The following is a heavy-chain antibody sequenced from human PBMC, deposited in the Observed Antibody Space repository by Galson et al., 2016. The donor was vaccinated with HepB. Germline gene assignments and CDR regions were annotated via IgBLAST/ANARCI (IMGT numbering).Heavy chain of an antibody. V-gene: IGHV5-51*01. CDR3: ARRAYSFGLRGGAFDI. Sequence: QSGAVVKKPGESLMISCKASGYSFVSHWIVWVRQTPGQGLEWMGIIYPDDSDTTYSPSFQGLVTISADKSISTAYLQWSSLKASDTAIYYCARRAYSFGLRGGAFDIWGQGTMVTVSS. CDR2: IYPDDSDT. J-gene: IGHJ3*02. CDR1: GYSFVSHW. D-gene: IGHD3-16*01.